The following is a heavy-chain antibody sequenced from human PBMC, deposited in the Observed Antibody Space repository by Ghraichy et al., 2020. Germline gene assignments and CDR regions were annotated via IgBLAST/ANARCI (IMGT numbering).Heavy chain of an antibody. V-gene: IGHV1-69*13. CDR2: TIPVSYTS. J-gene: IGHJ4*02. CDR3: ARGTNPTIFGVYYFDY. CDR1: GGTFSNYA. D-gene: IGHD3-3*01. Sequence: SVKVSCKASGGTFSNYAFSWVRQAPGQGLEWMGGTIPVSYTSNYAQKFQGRVTFTADESTSTAYMELSSLRSEDTALYYCARGTNPTIFGVYYFDYWGPGTLVTVSS.